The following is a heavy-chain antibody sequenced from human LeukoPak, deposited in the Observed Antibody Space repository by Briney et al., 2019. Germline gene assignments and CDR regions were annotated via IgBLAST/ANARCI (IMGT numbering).Heavy chain of an antibody. Sequence: PGGPLRLSCAASGFTFSSYSMNWVRQAPGKGLEWVSSISSSSSYIYYADSVKGRFTISRDNAKNSLYLQMNSLRAEDTAVYYCARDRVRFLEWSDAFDIWGQGTMVTVSS. CDR3: ARDRVRFLEWSDAFDI. D-gene: IGHD3-3*01. CDR2: ISSSSSYI. CDR1: GFTFSSYS. J-gene: IGHJ3*02. V-gene: IGHV3-21*01.